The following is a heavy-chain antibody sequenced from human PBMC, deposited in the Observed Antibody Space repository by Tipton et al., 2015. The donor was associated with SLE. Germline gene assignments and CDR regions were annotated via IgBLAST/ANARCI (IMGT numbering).Heavy chain of an antibody. Sequence: TLSLTCAVYGGSFSGYYWSWIRQPPGKGLEWIGYIYHSGSTYYNPSLKSRVTISVDTSKNQFSLKLSSVTAADTAVYYCARATYYDFWSGSFLDSAFDIWGQGTMVPVSS. V-gene: IGHV4-34*01. CDR2: IYHSGST. J-gene: IGHJ3*02. CDR3: ARATYYDFWSGSFLDSAFDI. CDR1: GGSFSGYY. D-gene: IGHD3-3*01.